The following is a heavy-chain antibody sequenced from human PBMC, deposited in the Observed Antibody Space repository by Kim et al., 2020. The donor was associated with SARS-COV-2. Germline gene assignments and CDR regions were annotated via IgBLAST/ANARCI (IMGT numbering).Heavy chain of an antibody. J-gene: IGHJ6*02. Sequence: SETLSLTCTVSGGSISSSSYYWGWIRQPPGKGLEWIGSIYYSGSTYYNPSLKSRVTISVDTPKNQLSLKLSSVTAADTAVYYCARQWGNYYGSGSTYDMDVWGQGTTVTVSS. CDR1: GGSISSSSYY. D-gene: IGHD3-10*01. V-gene: IGHV4-39*01. CDR3: ARQWGNYYGSGSTYDMDV. CDR2: IYYSGST.